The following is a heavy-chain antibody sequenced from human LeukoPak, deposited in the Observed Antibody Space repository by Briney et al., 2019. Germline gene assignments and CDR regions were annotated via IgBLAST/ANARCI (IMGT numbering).Heavy chain of an antibody. CDR2: IYYSGST. J-gene: IGHJ4*02. CDR3: ARHVSHIPASPYYFDY. CDR1: GGSISSSSYY. D-gene: IGHD2-2*01. V-gene: IGHV4-39*01. Sequence: SETLSLTCTVSGGSISSSSYYWGWIRQPPGKGLEWIGSIYYSGSTYYNPSLKSRVTISVDTSKNQFSLKLSSVTAADTAVYYCARHVSHIPASPYYFDYWGQGTLVTVSS.